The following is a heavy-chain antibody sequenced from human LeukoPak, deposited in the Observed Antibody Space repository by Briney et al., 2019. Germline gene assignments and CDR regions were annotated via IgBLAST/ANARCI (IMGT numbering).Heavy chain of an antibody. Sequence: SETLSLTCTVSGGSISSGDYYWSWIRQPPGTGLEWIGYIYYSGSTYYNPSLKSRVTISVDTSKNQFSLKLSSVTAADTAVYYCARKIEAKMQLWLRPYDAFDIWGQGTMFTVSS. CDR1: GGSISSGDYY. CDR3: ARKIEAKMQLWLRPYDAFDI. V-gene: IGHV4-30-4*01. J-gene: IGHJ3*02. D-gene: IGHD5-18*01. CDR2: IYYSGST.